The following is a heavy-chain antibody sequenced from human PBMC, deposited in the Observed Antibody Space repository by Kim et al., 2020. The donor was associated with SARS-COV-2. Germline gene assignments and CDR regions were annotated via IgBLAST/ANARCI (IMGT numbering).Heavy chain of an antibody. J-gene: IGHJ4*01. V-gene: IGHV3-21*01. Sequence: RGSLRLSCAASGFTFSSYSMNWVRQAPGKGLEWVSSISSNSSNIYYADSVKGRFTISRDNAKNSLYLQMNSLRAEDTAVYYCARVGIGDPGPLQDKDFD. CDR3: ARVGIGDPGPLQDKDFD. CDR2: ISSNSSNI. CDR1: GFTFSSYS. D-gene: IGHD4-17*01.